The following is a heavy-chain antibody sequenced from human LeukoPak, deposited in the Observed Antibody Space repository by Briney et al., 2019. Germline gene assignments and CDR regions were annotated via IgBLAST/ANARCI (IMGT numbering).Heavy chain of an antibody. CDR3: ARVGGYCSGGSCYRGYSWFDP. CDR2: ILYNGSNK. J-gene: IGHJ5*02. CDR1: GFTFSSSG. Sequence: PGGSLRLSCAASGFTFSSSGMHWVRQAPGKGLEWVAVILYNGSNKYYADSVKGQFTISRDNSKNTLYLQMNSLRVEDTAVYYCARVGGYCSGGSCYRGYSWFDPWGQGTLVTVSS. V-gene: IGHV3-33*01. D-gene: IGHD2-15*01.